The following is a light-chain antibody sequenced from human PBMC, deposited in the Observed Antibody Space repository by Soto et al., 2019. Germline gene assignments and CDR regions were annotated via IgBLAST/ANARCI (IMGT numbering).Light chain of an antibody. CDR3: QQYNSYPT. CDR2: DAS. J-gene: IGKJ4*01. CDR1: QSISSW. V-gene: IGKV1-5*01. Sequence: DIQMTQSLSTLSASVGDRVTITCRASQSISSWLAWYQQKPGKAPKLLIYDASSLESGVPSRFSGSGSGTEFTLTISSLQPDDFATYYCQQYNSYPTFGGGTKV.